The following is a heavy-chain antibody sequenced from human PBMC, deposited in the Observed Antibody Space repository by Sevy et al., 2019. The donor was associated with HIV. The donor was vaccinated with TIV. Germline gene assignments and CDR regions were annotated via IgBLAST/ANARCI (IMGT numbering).Heavy chain of an antibody. CDR2: IKSKTDGGTT. CDR1: GFTFSNAW. CDR3: TTDTAMGGDDYYYYYGMDV. J-gene: IGHJ6*02. D-gene: IGHD5-18*01. Sequence: GGSLRLSCAASGFTFSNAWMSWVRQAPGKGLEWVGHIKSKTDGGTTDYAAPVKGRFTISRDDSKNTRYLQMNSLKTEDTAVYYCTTDTAMGGDDYYYYYGMDVWGQGTTVTVSS. V-gene: IGHV3-15*01.